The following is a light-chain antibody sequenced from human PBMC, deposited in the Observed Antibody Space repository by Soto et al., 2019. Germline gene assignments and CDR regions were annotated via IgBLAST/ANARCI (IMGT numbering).Light chain of an antibody. Sequence: QLVLTQPPSVFGAPGQRVTISCTGNNSNLGAGYDVHWYQQLPGAAPKLVIFGNRNRPSGVPERFSGSKSGTSASLAITGLQAEDEADYYCQAYDYSLTAFVFGGGTKLTVL. J-gene: IGLJ3*02. V-gene: IGLV1-40*01. CDR3: QAYDYSLTAFV. CDR1: NSNLGAGYD. CDR2: GNR.